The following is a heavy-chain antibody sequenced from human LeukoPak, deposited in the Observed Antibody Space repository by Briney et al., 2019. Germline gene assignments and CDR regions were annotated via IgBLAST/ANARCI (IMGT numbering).Heavy chain of an antibody. D-gene: IGHD2-2*01. V-gene: IGHV3-23*01. CDR3: ARERYQLLSAPNDY. CDR2: IRGTGSST. CDR1: GFTFSSYA. Sequence: QPGGSLRLSCGASGFTFSSYAMAWVRQAPGKGLEWVSAIRGTGSSTYYADSVKGRLTISRDNAKNSLYLQMNSLRAEDTAVYYCARERYQLLSAPNDYWGQGTLVTVSS. J-gene: IGHJ4*02.